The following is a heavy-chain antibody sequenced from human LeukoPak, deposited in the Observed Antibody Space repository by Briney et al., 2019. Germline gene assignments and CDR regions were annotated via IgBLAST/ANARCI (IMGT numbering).Heavy chain of an antibody. CDR1: GFSFSSYY. J-gene: IGHJ5*02. Sequence: GSLRLSCAASGFSFSSYYMSWVRQAPGKGLEWVALINPDGSERYYVDSVKGRFTISRDNAKNTLYLQTNSLRAEDTAVYYCAPNWFDPWGQGTLVTVSS. CDR2: INPDGSER. V-gene: IGHV3-7*01. CDR3: APNWFDP.